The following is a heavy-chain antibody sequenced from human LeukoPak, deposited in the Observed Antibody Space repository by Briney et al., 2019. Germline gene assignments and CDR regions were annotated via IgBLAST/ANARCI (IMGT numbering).Heavy chain of an antibody. J-gene: IGHJ5*02. CDR2: IFSSGST. CDR1: GRPISGGAYY. V-gene: IGHV4-31*03. D-gene: IGHD1-7*01. CDR3: AREAWAGTLSGWFDP. Sequence: SETLSLTCSVSGRPISGGAYYWSWVRQSPGKGLEWIGYIFSSGSTSYNPSLRSRVTVSFDTSKNQFFLNLNSVTAADSAVYYCAREAWAGTLSGWFDPWGQGTLVTVSS.